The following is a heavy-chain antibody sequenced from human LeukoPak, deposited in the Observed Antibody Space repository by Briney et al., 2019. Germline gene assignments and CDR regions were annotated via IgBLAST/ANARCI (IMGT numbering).Heavy chain of an antibody. D-gene: IGHD3-3*01. CDR1: GYTFTSYG. V-gene: IGHV1-18*01. CDR2: ISAYNGNT. Sequence: ASVKVSCKASGYTFTSYGISGGRQAPGQGREWMGWISAYNGNTNYAQKLQGRVTMTTDTSTSTAYMELRSLRSDDTAVYYCARVPIFGVVMPPLFWGQGTLVTVSS. J-gene: IGHJ4*02. CDR3: ARVPIFGVVMPPLF.